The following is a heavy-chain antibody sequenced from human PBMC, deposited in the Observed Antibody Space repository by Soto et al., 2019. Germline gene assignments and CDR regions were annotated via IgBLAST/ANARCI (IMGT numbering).Heavy chain of an antibody. V-gene: IGHV3-30*18. CDR3: AKDTSGMVRDPRGWFDP. Sequence: GGSLRLSCAASGFTFSSYGMHWVRQAPGKGLEWVAVISYDGSNEYYADSVKGRFTISRDNAKNTLYLQMNSLRAEDTALYYCAKDTSGMVRDPRGWFDPWGQGTLVTVSS. CDR1: GFTFSSYG. J-gene: IGHJ5*02. CDR2: ISYDGSNE. D-gene: IGHD3-10*01.